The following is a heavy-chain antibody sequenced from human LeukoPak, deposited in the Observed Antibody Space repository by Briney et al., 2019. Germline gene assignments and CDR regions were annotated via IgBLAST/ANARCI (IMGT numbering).Heavy chain of an antibody. D-gene: IGHD5-12*01. CDR3: ARRGMGYSGYDGYWYFDL. CDR2: IDPSDSYT. V-gene: IGHV5-10-1*01. CDR1: GYTFTNYW. Sequence: GESLRIPCKGSGYTFTNYWIGWVRQMPGKGLEWMGRIDPSDSYTNYSPSFRGHVTISADKSISTAYLQWSTLQASDTAIYYCARRGMGYSGYDGYWYFDLWGRGTLVTVSS. J-gene: IGHJ2*01.